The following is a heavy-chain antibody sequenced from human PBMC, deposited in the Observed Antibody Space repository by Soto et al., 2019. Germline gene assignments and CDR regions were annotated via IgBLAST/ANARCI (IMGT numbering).Heavy chain of an antibody. CDR2: FTSSSYI. J-gene: IGHJ6*02. CDR3: ARDQDRYGDYAASFYCGMDV. CDR1: GFIFRNCS. D-gene: IGHD4-17*01. Sequence: GGSLRLSCAASGFIFRNCSMNWVRQAPGKGLEWVSSFTSSSYIYYAGSVKGRFTISRDNAKNSLYLQMNSLRAEDTAVYYCARDQDRYGDYAASFYCGMDVWGQGTTVTVSS. V-gene: IGHV3-21*01.